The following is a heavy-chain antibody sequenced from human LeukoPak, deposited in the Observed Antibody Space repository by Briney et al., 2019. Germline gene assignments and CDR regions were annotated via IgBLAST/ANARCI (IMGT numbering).Heavy chain of an antibody. V-gene: IGHV3-33*08. J-gene: IGHJ4*02. CDR3: ARGGCRSTSCYDY. D-gene: IGHD2-2*01. CDR1: GFTFSSYG. CDR2: IWYDGSEK. Sequence: PGGSLRLSCAASGFTFSSYGMHWVRQAPGKGLEWLAVIWYDGSEKYYADSVKGRFTISRDNSKNTLYLQMSSLRVEDTALYYCARGGCRSTSCYDYWGQGTLVTVSS.